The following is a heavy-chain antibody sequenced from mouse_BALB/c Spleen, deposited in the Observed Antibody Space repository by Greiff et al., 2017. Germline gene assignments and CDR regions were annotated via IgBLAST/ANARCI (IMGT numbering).Heavy chain of an antibody. CDR2: ISSGGGST. J-gene: IGHJ3*01. D-gene: IGHD1-2*01. CDR3: ARQGDDGSWFAY. CDR1: GFAFSSYD. Sequence: EVKLEESGGGLVKPGGSLKLSCAASGFAFSSYDMSWVRQTPEKRLEWVAYISSGGGSTYYPDTVKGRFTISRDNAKNTLYLQMSSLKSEDTAMYYCARQGDDGSWFAYWGQGTLVTVSA. V-gene: IGHV5-12-1*01.